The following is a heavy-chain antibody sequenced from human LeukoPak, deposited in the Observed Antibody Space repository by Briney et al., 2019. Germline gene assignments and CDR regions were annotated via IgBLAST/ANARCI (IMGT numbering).Heavy chain of an antibody. J-gene: IGHJ6*03. CDR3: ARGGHDYGGNHYYYYYMDV. CDR1: GYTLTVYY. CDR2: INPNSGGT. V-gene: IGHV1-2*02. D-gene: IGHD4-23*01. Sequence: GASVTVSFTASGYTLTVYYMHWVRQAPGQGLEWMGWINPNSGGTNYAQKFQGRVTMTRDTSISTAYMELSRLRSDDTAVYYGARGGHDYGGNHYYYYYMDVWGKGTTVTVSS.